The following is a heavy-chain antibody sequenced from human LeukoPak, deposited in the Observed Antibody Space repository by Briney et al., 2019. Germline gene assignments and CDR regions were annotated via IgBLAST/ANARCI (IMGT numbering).Heavy chain of an antibody. CDR3: AKRKGYDSSGYYSDY. D-gene: IGHD3-22*01. CDR2: ISSSGGST. J-gene: IGHJ4*02. V-gene: IGHV3-23*01. CDR1: GFTFSSYA. Sequence: SGGSLRLSCAASGFTFSSYAMSWVRQAPGKGLEWVSAISSSGGSTYYADSVKGRFTISRDNSKNTLYLQMNSLRAEDTAVYYCAKRKGYDSSGYYSDYWGQGALVTVSS.